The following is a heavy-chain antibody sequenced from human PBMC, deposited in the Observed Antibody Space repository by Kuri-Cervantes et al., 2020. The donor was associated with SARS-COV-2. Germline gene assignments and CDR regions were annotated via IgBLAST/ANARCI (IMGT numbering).Heavy chain of an antibody. CDR2: IYYSGST. V-gene: IGHV4-59*11. CDR1: GGSTSSHY. D-gene: IGHD3-3*01. J-gene: IGHJ3*02. Sequence: SETLSLTCTVSGGSTSSHYWSWIRQPPGKGLEWIGYIYYSGSTNYNPSLKSRVTISVDTSKNQFSPKLSSVTAADTAVYYCARDYDFWSGSGAFDIWGQGTMVTVSS. CDR3: ARDYDFWSGSGAFDI.